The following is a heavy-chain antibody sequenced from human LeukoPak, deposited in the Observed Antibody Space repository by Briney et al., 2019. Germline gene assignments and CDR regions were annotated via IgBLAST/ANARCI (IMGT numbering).Heavy chain of an antibody. CDR3: VKDRYCSGTSCYGSFDY. D-gene: IGHD2-2*01. V-gene: IGHV3-64D*06. CDR2: ISSNGGST. CDR1: GFTFSSYT. J-gene: IGHJ4*02. Sequence: GGSLRLSCSASGFTFSSYTMHWVRQAPGKGLEYVSTISSNGGSTYYADSVKGRFTISRDNSKNTLFLQMSSLRAEDTAVYYCVKDRYCSGTSCYGSFDYWGQGTLVTVSS.